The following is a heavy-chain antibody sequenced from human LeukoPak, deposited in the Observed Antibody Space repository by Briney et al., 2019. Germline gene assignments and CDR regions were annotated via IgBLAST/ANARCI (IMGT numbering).Heavy chain of an antibody. CDR3: ARDRDSGDDCGGDC. Sequence: PGGSLRLSCAASGFTLSSNYMSWVRQAPGKGLEWVSVIYSGGSTYYADSVKGRFTISRDNSKNTLYLQMNSLRAEDTAVYYCARDRDSGDDCGGDCWGQGTLVTVSS. V-gene: IGHV3-53*01. CDR1: GFTLSSNY. J-gene: IGHJ4*02. CDR2: IYSGGST. D-gene: IGHD2-21*01.